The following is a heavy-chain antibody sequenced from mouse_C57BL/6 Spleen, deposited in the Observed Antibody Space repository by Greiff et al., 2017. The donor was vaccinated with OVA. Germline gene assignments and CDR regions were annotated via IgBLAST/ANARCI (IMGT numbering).Heavy chain of an antibody. J-gene: IGHJ3*01. CDR1: GYTFTSYW. CDR2: IDPSDSYT. Sequence: QVQLQQPGAELVKPGASVKLSCKASGYTFTSYWMQWVKQRPGQGLEWIGEIDPSDSYTNYNQKFKGKATLTVDTSSSTAYMQLSSLTSEDSAVYYGARSHYYGSRQRFAYWGQGTLVTVSA. CDR3: ARSHYYGSRQRFAY. V-gene: IGHV1-50*01. D-gene: IGHD1-1*01.